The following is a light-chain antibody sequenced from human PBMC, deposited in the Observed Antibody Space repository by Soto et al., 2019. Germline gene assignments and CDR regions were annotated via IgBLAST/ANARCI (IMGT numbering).Light chain of an antibody. V-gene: IGLV2-8*01. Sequence: QSALTQPPSASGSPGQSVAISCTGTSSDVGGYNSVSWYQHHPGKAPKLMIYEVSKRPSGVPDRFSGSKSANTASLTVSGLHAEDEADYYCSSYADSNNYVFGTGTKVTVL. CDR3: SSYADSNNYV. CDR2: EVS. CDR1: SSDVGGYNS. J-gene: IGLJ1*01.